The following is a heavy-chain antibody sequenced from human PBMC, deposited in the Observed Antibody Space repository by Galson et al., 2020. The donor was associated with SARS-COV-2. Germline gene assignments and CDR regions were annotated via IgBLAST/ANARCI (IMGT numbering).Heavy chain of an antibody. J-gene: IGHJ4*02. CDR2: IKPNTGGT. CDR1: GYTFTGNY. D-gene: IGHD4-4*01. Sequence: ASLKVSCTASGYTFTGNYMHCVRQAPGQGLEWMGWIKPNTGGTNYAQKFQGWVTMTRDPSISTAYMELSRLKSDDTAVYYWARGTGMTTFNFFDSWGQGTLVTVSS. V-gene: IGHV1-2*04. CDR3: ARGTGMTTFNFFDS.